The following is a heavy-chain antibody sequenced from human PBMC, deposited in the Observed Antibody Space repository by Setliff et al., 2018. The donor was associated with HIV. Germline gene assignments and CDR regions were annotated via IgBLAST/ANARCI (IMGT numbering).Heavy chain of an antibody. CDR1: GYSFTSYW. D-gene: IGHD3-16*01. J-gene: IGHJ4*02. CDR2: SYPVDSDT. V-gene: IGHV5-51*01. Sequence: GEALKISCKGSGYSFTSYWIRGVRQMPGKGLECMGISYPVDSDTIYSPSFQGKVTNSFDKPTNTAFLQWTSLRASDTAMYYCTRLWHRNWGGVDYWGQGTLVTVSS. CDR3: TRLWHRNWGGVDY.